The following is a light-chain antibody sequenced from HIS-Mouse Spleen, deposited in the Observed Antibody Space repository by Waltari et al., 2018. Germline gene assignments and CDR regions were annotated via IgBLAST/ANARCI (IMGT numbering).Light chain of an antibody. CDR2: DAS. Sequence: EIVLTQSPATLSLSPGERATLPCRASQSVSSYLAWYQQKPGQAPRLLIYDASNRATGIPARFSCSGSGTDFTLTISSLEPEDFAVYYCQQRSNWPPFTFGPGTKVDIK. J-gene: IGKJ3*01. CDR3: QQRSNWPPFT. V-gene: IGKV3-11*01. CDR1: QSVSSY.